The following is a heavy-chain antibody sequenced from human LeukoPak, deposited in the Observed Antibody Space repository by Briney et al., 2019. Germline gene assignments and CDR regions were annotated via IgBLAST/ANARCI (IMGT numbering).Heavy chain of an antibody. Sequence: PGGSLRLSCAASGFTFSSYSMNWVRQAPGKGLEWVSSISSSSSYIYYADSVKGRFTISRDNAKNSLYLQMNSLRAEDTAVYYCARDSRGVRGAPDYWGQGTLVTVSS. V-gene: IGHV3-21*01. CDR3: ARDSRGVRGAPDY. J-gene: IGHJ4*02. D-gene: IGHD3-10*01. CDR1: GFTFSSYS. CDR2: ISSSSSYI.